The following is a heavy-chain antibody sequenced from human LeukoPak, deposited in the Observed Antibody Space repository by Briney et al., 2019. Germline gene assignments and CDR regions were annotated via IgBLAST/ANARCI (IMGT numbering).Heavy chain of an antibody. CDR3: ARQGLWDTAMDD. CDR1: GGSFSGYY. D-gene: IGHD5-18*01. Sequence: PSETLSLTCAVYGGSFSGYYWSWIRQPPGKGLEWIGEINHSGSTNYNPSLKSRVTISVDTSKNQFSLKLSSVTAADTAVYYCARQGLWDTAMDDWGQGTLVTVSS. V-gene: IGHV4-34*01. J-gene: IGHJ4*02. CDR2: INHSGST.